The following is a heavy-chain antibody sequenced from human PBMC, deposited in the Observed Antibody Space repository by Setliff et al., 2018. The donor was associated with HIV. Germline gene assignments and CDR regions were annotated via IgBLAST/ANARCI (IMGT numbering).Heavy chain of an antibody. V-gene: IGHV1-69*05. Sequence: SVMVSCKASGGTFSSYAISWVRQAPGQGLEWMGGIIPIFGTTNYAQNFQGRVTMTRDTSTNTVYMGLSSLKSEDTAVYYCVREARGGYFDYWGQGTLVTVSS. CDR2: IIPIFGTT. J-gene: IGHJ4*02. D-gene: IGHD2-15*01. CDR1: GGTFSSYA. CDR3: VREARGGYFDY.